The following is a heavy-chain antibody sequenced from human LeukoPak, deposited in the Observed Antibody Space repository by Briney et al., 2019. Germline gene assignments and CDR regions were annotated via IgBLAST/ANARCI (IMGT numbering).Heavy chain of an antibody. CDR2: ISGSSSYI. J-gene: IGHJ4*02. CDR1: GFTFSTYN. D-gene: IGHD3-16*02. V-gene: IGHV3-21*01. CDR3: ARDLGVIVHPSDY. Sequence: GGSLRLSCAASGFTFSTYNMNWVRQAPGKGLEWVSSISGSSSYIYYADSVKGRFSISRDNAKNSLYLQMNSLRAEDTAVYYCARDLGVIVHPSDYWGQGTLVTVSS.